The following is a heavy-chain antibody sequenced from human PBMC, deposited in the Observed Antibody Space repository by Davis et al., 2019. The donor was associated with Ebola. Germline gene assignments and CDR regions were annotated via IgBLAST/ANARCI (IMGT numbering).Heavy chain of an antibody. Sequence: SETLSLTCAVSGYSISSGYYWGWIRQPPGKGLEWIGSIYYSGSTNYNPSLKSRVTISVDTSKNQFSLKLSSVTAADTAVYYCARVGTGGSAWHFDLWGRGTLVTVSS. CDR3: ARVGTGGSAWHFDL. V-gene: IGHV4-38-2*01. CDR2: IYYSGST. D-gene: IGHD2-8*02. J-gene: IGHJ2*01. CDR1: GYSISSGYY.